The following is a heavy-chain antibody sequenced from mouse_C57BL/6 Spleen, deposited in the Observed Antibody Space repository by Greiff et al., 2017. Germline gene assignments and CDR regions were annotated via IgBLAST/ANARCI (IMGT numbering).Heavy chain of an antibody. D-gene: IGHD2-4*01. Sequence: EVHLVESGGGLVQPKGSLKLSCAASGFSFNTYAMNWVRQAPGKGLEWVARIRSKSNNYATYYADSVKDRFTISRDDSESMLYLQMNNLKTEDTAMYYCVRQGLRRSFDYWGQGTTLTVSS. V-gene: IGHV10-1*01. CDR2: IRSKSNNYAT. CDR3: VRQGLRRSFDY. CDR1: GFSFNTYA. J-gene: IGHJ2*01.